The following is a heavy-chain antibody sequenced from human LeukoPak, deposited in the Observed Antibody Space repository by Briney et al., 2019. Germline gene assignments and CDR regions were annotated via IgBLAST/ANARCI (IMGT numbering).Heavy chain of an antibody. V-gene: IGHV4-61*02. CDR2: IYTSGST. Sequence: SETLSLTCTVSGGSISSGSYYWSWIRQPAGKGLEWIGRIYTSGSTNYNPSLKSRVTISVDTSKNQFSLKLSSVTAADTAVYYCARDWEIRRSGSGSYWVFDYWGQGTLVAVSS. CDR1: GGSISSGSYY. J-gene: IGHJ4*02. CDR3: ARDWEIRRSGSGSYWVFDY. D-gene: IGHD3-10*01.